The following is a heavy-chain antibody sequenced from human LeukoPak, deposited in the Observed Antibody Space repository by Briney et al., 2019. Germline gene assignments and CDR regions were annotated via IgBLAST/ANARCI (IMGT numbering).Heavy chain of an antibody. CDR3: ARDAGGAWPFDY. V-gene: IGHV3-23*01. D-gene: IGHD4-17*01. CDR1: GFAFSNTG. J-gene: IGHJ4*02. Sequence: GGSLRLSCAASGFAFSNTGLTWVRQAPGRGLEWVSTISPTGEGTHYADSVKGRFTISRDNSKNTLSLEMNSLRADDTATYYCARDAGGAWPFDYWGQGTRVIVSS. CDR2: ISPTGEGT.